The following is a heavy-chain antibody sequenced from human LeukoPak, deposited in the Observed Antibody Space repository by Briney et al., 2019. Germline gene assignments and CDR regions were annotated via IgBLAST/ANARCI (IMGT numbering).Heavy chain of an antibody. V-gene: IGHV1-69*13. CDR2: IIPIFGTA. CDR1: GGTFSSYA. J-gene: IGHJ6*02. D-gene: IGHD3-10*01. Sequence: SVKVSCKASGGTFSSYAISWVRQAPGQGLEWMGGIIPIFGTANYAQKFQGRVTITADESTSTAYMVLSSLRSEDTAVYYCASIGYGSGSYYYYGMDVWGQGTTVTVSS. CDR3: ASIGYGSGSYYYYGMDV.